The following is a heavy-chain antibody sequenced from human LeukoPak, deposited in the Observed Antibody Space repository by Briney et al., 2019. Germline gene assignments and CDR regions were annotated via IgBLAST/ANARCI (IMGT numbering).Heavy chain of an antibody. CDR3: ATGLYDSSGYDAFDI. J-gene: IGHJ3*02. Sequence: SVKVSCKASGGTFSSYVFSWVRQAPGQGLEWMGRIIPVLGIVNYAQKFQGRVTITADKSTSTAYMELSSLRSEDTAVYYCATGLYDSSGYDAFDIWGQGTLVTVSS. D-gene: IGHD3-22*01. CDR2: IIPVLGIV. CDR1: GGTFSSYV. V-gene: IGHV1-69*04.